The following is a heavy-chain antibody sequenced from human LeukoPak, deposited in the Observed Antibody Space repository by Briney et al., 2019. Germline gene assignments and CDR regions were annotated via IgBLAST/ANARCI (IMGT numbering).Heavy chain of an antibody. D-gene: IGHD6-19*01. Sequence: GGSLRLSCAASGFTFSSYSMNWVRQAPGKGLEWVSYISSSSSTIYYADSVKGRFTISRDNAKNSLYLQLNSLRAEDTAVYYCARDIRSGWSSGDWGQGTLVTVSS. J-gene: IGHJ4*02. CDR2: ISSSSSTI. CDR1: GFTFSSYS. V-gene: IGHV3-48*04. CDR3: ARDIRSGWSSGD.